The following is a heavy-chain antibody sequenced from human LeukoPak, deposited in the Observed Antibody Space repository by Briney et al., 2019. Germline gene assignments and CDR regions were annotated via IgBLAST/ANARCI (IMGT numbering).Heavy chain of an antibody. J-gene: IGHJ4*02. CDR2: ISGSGGGT. CDR1: GFTFSSTA. CDR3: GKLFYSSGMYHFDY. Sequence: GGSLRLSCATSGFTFSSTAMSWVRQPPGKGLAWVSTISGSGGGTYYADSVKGRFTISRDNSKNTLYLQMNSLRAEDTAVFYCGKLFYSSGMYHFDYWGQGTLVTVSS. D-gene: IGHD3-10*01. V-gene: IGHV3-23*01.